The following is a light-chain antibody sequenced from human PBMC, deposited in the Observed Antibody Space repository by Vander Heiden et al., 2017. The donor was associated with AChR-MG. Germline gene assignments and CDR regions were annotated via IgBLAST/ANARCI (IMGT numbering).Light chain of an antibody. CDR1: QSVSRY. CDR2: DAS. CDR3: QQRSSWPRIT. J-gene: IGKJ5*01. Sequence: EIVLTQSPATLSLSPGETATLSCRASQSVSRYLAWYQQKPGQAPRLLMFDASHRATGIPARFSGSGSGTGLTLTISSLEPEDVAVYYCQQRSSWPRITFGQGTRL. V-gene: IGKV3-11*01.